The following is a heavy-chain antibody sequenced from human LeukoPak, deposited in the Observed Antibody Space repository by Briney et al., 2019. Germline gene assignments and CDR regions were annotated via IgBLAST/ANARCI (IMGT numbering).Heavy chain of an antibody. J-gene: IGHJ4*02. CDR1: GFTFSSYD. CDR3: VRGNLGPDY. D-gene: IGHD4-11*01. CDR2: IWYDGSSK. V-gene: IGHV3-33*01. Sequence: GRSLRLSCAASGFTFSSYDMHWVRQAPAKGLEWVAVIWYDGSSKYYADSVKGRFTISRDNAKDTLYLQMNSLRVDDTAVYFCVRGNLGPDYWGQGTQVTVSS.